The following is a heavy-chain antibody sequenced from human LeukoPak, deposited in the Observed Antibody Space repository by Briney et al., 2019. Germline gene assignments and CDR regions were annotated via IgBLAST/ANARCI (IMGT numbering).Heavy chain of an antibody. D-gene: IGHD4-17*01. V-gene: IGHV5-51*01. CDR2: IYPGDSDT. Sequence: GESLKISCKGSGYSFTSYWIGWVRQMPGKGLEWMGIIYPGDSDTRYSPSFQGQVTISADKSISTAYLQWSSLKASDTAMYYCARLPGGGDYEPDGGYYYYYMDVWGKGTTVTVSS. J-gene: IGHJ6*03. CDR3: ARLPGGGDYEPDGGYYYYYMDV. CDR1: GYSFTSYW.